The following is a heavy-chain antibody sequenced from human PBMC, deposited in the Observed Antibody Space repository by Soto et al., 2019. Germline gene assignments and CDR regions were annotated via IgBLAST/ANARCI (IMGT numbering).Heavy chain of an antibody. Sequence: GGSLRLSCAASGFTFSDYGLSWVRQAPGKGLEWVSSISGSRGSTTYYAGSVKGRFTISRGNSKNTLYLQMNSLRVEDTAVYYCAQDRGCSGSTCYQAYWGPGTLVTSPQ. CDR3: AQDRGCSGSTCYQAY. CDR2: ISGSRGSTT. V-gene: IGHV3-23*01. J-gene: IGHJ4*02. D-gene: IGHD2-2*01. CDR1: GFTFSDYG.